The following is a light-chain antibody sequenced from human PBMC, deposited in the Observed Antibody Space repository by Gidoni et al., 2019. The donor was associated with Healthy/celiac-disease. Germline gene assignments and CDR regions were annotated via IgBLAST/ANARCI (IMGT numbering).Light chain of an antibody. J-gene: IGLJ3*02. CDR3: SSYTSSSTWV. CDR1: SSDVGGYHF. V-gene: IGLV2-14*01. CDR2: DVS. Sequence: QSDMTQPASVSGSPGQSITISCTGPSSDVGGYHFVSWYQQHPGKAPTHMIYDVSNRPSEVSTRFSGSKAGNTASLTISGLQAEDEADYYCSSYTSSSTWVFGGGTKLTVL.